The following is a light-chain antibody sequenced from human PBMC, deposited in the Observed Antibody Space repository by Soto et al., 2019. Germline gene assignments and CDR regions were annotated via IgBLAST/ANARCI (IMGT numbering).Light chain of an antibody. CDR3: QQFDDSVT. J-gene: IGKJ5*01. CDR1: HSVSRTY. Sequence: EIVFPQSPGTLSLSPGERATLSCRASHSVSRTYLAWYQQKPGQAPRLLIYGTSDRATGTPDRFSGSGSGTDFTLTISRLEPEDSAVYYCQQFDDSVTFGQGTRLEIK. V-gene: IGKV3-20*01. CDR2: GTS.